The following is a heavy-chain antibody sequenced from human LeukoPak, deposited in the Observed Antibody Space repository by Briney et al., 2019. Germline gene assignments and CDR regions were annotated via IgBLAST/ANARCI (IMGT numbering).Heavy chain of an antibody. V-gene: IGHV4-34*01. Sequence: SETLSLTCAVYGGSFSGYYWSWIRQPPGKGLEWIGEINHSGSTNYNPSLKSRVTIPVDTSKNQFSLKLSSVTAADTAVYYCARGSPPKYQHAFDIWGQGTMVTVSS. J-gene: IGHJ3*02. CDR3: ARGSPPKYQHAFDI. CDR2: INHSGST. D-gene: IGHD2-2*01. CDR1: GGSFSGYY.